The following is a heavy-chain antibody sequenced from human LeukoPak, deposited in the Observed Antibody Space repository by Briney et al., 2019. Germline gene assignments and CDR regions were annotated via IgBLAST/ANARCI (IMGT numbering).Heavy chain of an antibody. J-gene: IGHJ4*02. CDR2: ISDDETYK. CDR1: GFTFNSYS. Sequence: GGSLRLSCAASGFTFNSYSMHWVRQAPGKGLEWVTAISDDETYKFYADSVKGRFTISRDNAKNTLYLQMNSLRAEDTAVYYCARESGPDGSGLDYWGQGTLVTVSS. D-gene: IGHD3-10*01. CDR3: ARESGPDGSGLDY. V-gene: IGHV3-30-3*01.